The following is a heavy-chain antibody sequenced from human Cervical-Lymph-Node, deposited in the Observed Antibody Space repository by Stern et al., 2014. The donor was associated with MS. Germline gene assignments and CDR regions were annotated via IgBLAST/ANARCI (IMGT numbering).Heavy chain of an antibody. CDR2: VSYDGTQR. Sequence: VQLVESVGGVVQPGRSLSLSCVASGFSFSTYAMHWVRQAPGKGLEWVAFVSYDGTQRNSTDSVKARFTISRDNSKNTLYLHMHSLRDEDTAVYFCARGGRGVGLEYWGQGALVTVSS. V-gene: IGHV3-30-3*01. CDR1: GFSFSTYA. CDR3: ARGGRGVGLEY. J-gene: IGHJ4*02. D-gene: IGHD3-10*01.